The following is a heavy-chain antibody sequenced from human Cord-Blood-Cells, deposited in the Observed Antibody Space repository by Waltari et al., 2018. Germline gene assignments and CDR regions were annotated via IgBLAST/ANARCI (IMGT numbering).Heavy chain of an antibody. V-gene: IGHV1-69*06. CDR3: ARGSTTVSYYYYGMDG. CDR2: IIPIFGTA. J-gene: IGHJ6*02. D-gene: IGHD4-17*01. CDR1: GGTFSSYA. Sequence: KKPGSSVKVSCKASGGTFSSYAISWVRQAPGQGLEWMGGIIPIFGTANYAQKFQGRVTITADKSTSTAYMELSSLRSEDTAVYYCARGSTTVSYYYYGMDGWGQGTTVTVSS.